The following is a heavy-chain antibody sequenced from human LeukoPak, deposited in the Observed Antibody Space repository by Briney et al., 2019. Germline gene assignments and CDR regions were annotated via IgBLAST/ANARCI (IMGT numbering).Heavy chain of an antibody. Sequence: GGSLRLSCAASGFTFDDYAMHWVRQAPGKGLEWVSGISWNSGSIGYADSVKGRFTISRDSAKNSLYLQMNSLRAEDTAVYYCAKVAARGSGSPIDYWGQGTLVTVSS. D-gene: IGHD3-10*01. CDR2: ISWNSGSI. CDR3: AKVAARGSGSPIDY. CDR1: GFTFDDYA. V-gene: IGHV3-9*01. J-gene: IGHJ4*02.